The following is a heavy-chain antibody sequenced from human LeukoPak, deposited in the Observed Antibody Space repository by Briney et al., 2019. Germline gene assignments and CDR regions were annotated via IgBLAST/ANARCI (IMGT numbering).Heavy chain of an antibody. J-gene: IGHJ5*02. CDR3: ARADRLDGAPYLIGP. Sequence: ASVKVSCKTSGYTFIDYYMHWVRQAPGQGLEWMGWINLNSGVTSSAQKFRDRVTMTRDTSMNTVYMEVRWLTSDDTAIYYCARADRLDGAPYLIGPWGQGTLVTVPS. CDR1: GYTFIDYY. V-gene: IGHV1-2*02. CDR2: INLNSGVT. D-gene: IGHD2-21*01.